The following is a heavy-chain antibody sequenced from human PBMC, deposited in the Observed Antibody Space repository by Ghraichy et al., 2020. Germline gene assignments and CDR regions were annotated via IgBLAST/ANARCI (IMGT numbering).Heavy chain of an antibody. CDR1: GFTFGSYV. CDR2: ITGSGGGT. J-gene: IGHJ5*02. Sequence: GGSLRLSCAASGFTFGSYVMSWVRQAPGKGLEWVSGITGSGGGTYYVDAVKGRFIISRDNSKNTVYLQMNSLRAEDTAVYYCARGYNNLWGQGTLVTVSS. D-gene: IGHD1-14*01. V-gene: IGHV3-23*01. CDR3: ARGYNNL.